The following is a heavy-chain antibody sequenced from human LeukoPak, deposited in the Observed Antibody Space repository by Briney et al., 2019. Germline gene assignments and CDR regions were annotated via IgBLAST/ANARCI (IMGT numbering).Heavy chain of an antibody. V-gene: IGHV4-39*01. Sequence: SETLSLTCTVSGGSISSSSYYWGWIRQPPGKGLEWIGSIYYSGSTYYNPSLKSRVTISVDTSKNQFSLKLSSVTAADTAVYYCASTISAYYYYYMDVWGKGTTVTVSS. CDR2: IYYSGST. D-gene: IGHD2-2*01. CDR3: ASTISAYYYYYMDV. CDR1: GGSISSSSYY. J-gene: IGHJ6*03.